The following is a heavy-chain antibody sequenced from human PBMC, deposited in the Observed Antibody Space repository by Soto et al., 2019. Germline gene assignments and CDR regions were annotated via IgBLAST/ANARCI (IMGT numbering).Heavy chain of an antibody. D-gene: IGHD2-2*01. CDR2: INHSGST. CDR3: ARGRRIGVVVPKHWFDP. J-gene: IGHJ5*02. V-gene: IGHV4-34*01. CDR1: GGSFSGYY. Sequence: SETLSLTCAVYGGSFSGYYWSWIRQPPGKGLEWIGEINHSGSTNYNPSLKSRVTISVDTSKNQFSLKLSSVTAADTAVYYCARGRRIGVVVPKHWFDPWGQGTLVTVSS.